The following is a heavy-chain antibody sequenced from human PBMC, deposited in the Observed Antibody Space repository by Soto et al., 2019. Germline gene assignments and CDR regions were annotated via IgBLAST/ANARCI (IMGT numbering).Heavy chain of an antibody. J-gene: IGHJ6*03. CDR3: ARDGGVGSEVVVPAAMPGYYYYMDV. V-gene: IGHV1-69*08. CDR2: IIPILGIA. Sequence: QVQLVQSGAEVKKPGSSVKVSCTASGGTFSSYTISWVRQAPGQGLEWMGRIIPILGIANYAQKFQGRVTITAAKSTSTAYMELSSLRSEDTAVYYCARDGGVGSEVVVPAAMPGYYYYMDVWGKGTTVTVSS. CDR1: GGTFSSYT. D-gene: IGHD2-2*01.